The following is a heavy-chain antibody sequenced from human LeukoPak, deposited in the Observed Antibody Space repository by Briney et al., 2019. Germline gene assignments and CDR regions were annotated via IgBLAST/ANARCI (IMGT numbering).Heavy chain of an antibody. CDR3: ARARNLHIVVVTALDY. CDR1: GFTFSSYA. J-gene: IGHJ4*02. V-gene: IGHV3-30-3*01. D-gene: IGHD2-21*02. CDR2: ISYDGSNK. Sequence: GRSLRLSCAASGFTFSSYAMHWVRQAPGKGLEWVAVISYDGSNKYYADSVKGRFTISRDNSKNTLYLQMNSLRAEDTAVYYCARARNLHIVVVTALDYWGQGTLVTVSS.